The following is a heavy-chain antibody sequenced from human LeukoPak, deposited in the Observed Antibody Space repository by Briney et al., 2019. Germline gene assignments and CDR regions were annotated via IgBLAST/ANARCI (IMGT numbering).Heavy chain of an antibody. CDR2: IGNTGSPI. CDR3: ARSIGLTGGGVDV. D-gene: IGHD3-9*01. V-gene: IGHV3-48*04. J-gene: IGHJ6*02. CDR1: GFSVNYNS. Sequence: PGGSLRLSCAASGFSVNYNSIHWVRQAPGKGLEWVSYIGNTGSPIYYADSVNGRFTISRDNAKNSLYLQMNSLRAEDSAVYYCARSIGLTGGGVDVWGRGTTVTVSS.